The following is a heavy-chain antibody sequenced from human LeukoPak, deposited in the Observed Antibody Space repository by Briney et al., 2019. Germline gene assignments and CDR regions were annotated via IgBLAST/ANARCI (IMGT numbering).Heavy chain of an antibody. J-gene: IGHJ3*02. D-gene: IGHD2-15*01. CDR2: TSASGGAT. CDR1: GFNFKNYA. CDR3: ARSGYCAGGNCHQGAFDI. Sequence: GGSLRLSCAASGFNFKNYAMTWVRQAPGKGLEWVSGTSASGGATFYEDSVKGRFTISRDNSKNTLYLQMNSLGADDTALYYCARSGYCAGGNCHQGAFDIWGQGTMVTVSS. V-gene: IGHV3-23*01.